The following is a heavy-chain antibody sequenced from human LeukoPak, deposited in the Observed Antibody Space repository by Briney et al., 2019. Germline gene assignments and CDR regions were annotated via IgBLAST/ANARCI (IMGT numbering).Heavy chain of an antibody. Sequence: GASVKVSCKASGYTFTGYYMHWVRQAPGQGLEWMGWINPNSGGTNYAQKFQGRVTMTRDTSISTAYMELSRLRSDDTAVYYCARDPASYYPLYYFDYWGQGTLVTVSS. D-gene: IGHD1-26*01. CDR3: ARDPASYYPLYYFDY. V-gene: IGHV1-2*02. J-gene: IGHJ4*02. CDR2: INPNSGGT. CDR1: GYTFTGYY.